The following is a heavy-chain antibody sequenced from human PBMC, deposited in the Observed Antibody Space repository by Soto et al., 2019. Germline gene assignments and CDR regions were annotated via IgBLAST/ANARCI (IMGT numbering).Heavy chain of an antibody. V-gene: IGHV4-31*03. D-gene: IGHD4-17*01. Sequence: SETLSLTCTVSGGPFSAGGYYWSWIRQAPGKGLEWIGYILQNGDTSYNPPLKSRVTISTDTSKRQFSLKLTSVTAADTAVYYCARGDSTVSSVFDCWGQGLLVTVS. CDR1: GGPFSAGGYY. J-gene: IGHJ4*02. CDR3: ARGDSTVSSVFDC. CDR2: ILQNGDT.